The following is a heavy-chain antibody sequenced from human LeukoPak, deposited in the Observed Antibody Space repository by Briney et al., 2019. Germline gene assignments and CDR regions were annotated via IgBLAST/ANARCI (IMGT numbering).Heavy chain of an antibody. V-gene: IGHV4-30-2*01. D-gene: IGHD3-16*01. CDR1: GGSISSGGYS. J-gene: IGHJ4*02. CDR3: ARDKLGGLDY. CDR2: IYHSGST. Sequence: SETLSLTCAVSGGSISSGGYSWSWIRQPPGKGLEWIGYIYHSGSTNYNPSLKSRVTISVDKSKNQFSLKLSSVTAADTAVYYCARDKLGGLDYWGQGTLVTVSS.